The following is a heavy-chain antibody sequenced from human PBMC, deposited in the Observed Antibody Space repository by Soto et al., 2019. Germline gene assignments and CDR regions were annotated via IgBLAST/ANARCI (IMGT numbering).Heavy chain of an antibody. V-gene: IGHV4-61*01. D-gene: IGHD2-2*01. J-gene: IGHJ5*02. Sequence: PSATLSLTCTVSGGSVSSGSYYWSWIRQPPGKGLEWIGYIDYSGSTNYNPSLKSRVTISVDTSKNQFSLKLSSVTAADTAVYYCARVIVVVPAASNWFDPWGQGTLVTVSS. CDR2: IDYSGST. CDR3: ARVIVVVPAASNWFDP. CDR1: GGSVSSGSYY.